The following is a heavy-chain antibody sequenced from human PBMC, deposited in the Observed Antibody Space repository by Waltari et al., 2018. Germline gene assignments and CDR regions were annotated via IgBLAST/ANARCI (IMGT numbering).Heavy chain of an antibody. CDR1: GFTFSAYA. J-gene: IGHJ3*01. CDR2: ISHTGGTT. D-gene: IGHD1-26*01. Sequence: EVQLLESGGGLVQPGESLRLSCAASGFTFSAYAMSWVRQAPGKGLEWVSSISHTGGTTYFANSVKGRFTISRDKSKNTVSLQMDSLRVEDTAVYYCAKDHYTGSYGVFDVWGRGTVVTISS. V-gene: IGHV3-23*01. CDR3: AKDHYTGSYGVFDV.